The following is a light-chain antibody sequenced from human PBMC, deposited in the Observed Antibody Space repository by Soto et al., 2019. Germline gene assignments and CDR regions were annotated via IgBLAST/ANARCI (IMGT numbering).Light chain of an antibody. Sequence: DIVMTQSPDSLAVYLGERATINCKSSRNIFYSSNNEDYLAWYKQKPVQPPKLLFDGASIRQSGVPERFSGSGSGRDFTLTISSLQAEDVAVYYCQKYSGSWTFGQGTKVEIK. V-gene: IGKV4-1*01. CDR2: GAS. CDR1: RNIFYSSNNEDY. J-gene: IGKJ1*01. CDR3: QKYSGSWT.